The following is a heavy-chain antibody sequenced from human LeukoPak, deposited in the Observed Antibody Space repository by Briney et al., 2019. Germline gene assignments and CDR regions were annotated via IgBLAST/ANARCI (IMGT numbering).Heavy chain of an antibody. V-gene: IGHV5-51*01. CDR2: IYPGDSDT. J-gene: IGHJ5*02. D-gene: IGHD3-10*01. CDR3: ARRANRGYYGSGSYPPLNWFDP. CDR1: GYSFTSYW. Sequence: PGESLKISCKGSGYSFTSYWIGWVRQMPGKGLEWMGIIYPGDSDTRYSPSFQGQVTISADKSISTAYLQWSSLKASDTAMYYCARRANRGYYGSGSYPPLNWFDPWGQGTLVTVSS.